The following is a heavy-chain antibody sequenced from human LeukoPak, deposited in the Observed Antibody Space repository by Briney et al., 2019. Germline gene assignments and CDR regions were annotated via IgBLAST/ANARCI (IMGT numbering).Heavy chain of an antibody. CDR1: GFTFSDYY. D-gene: IGHD3-3*01. CDR3: AKDWDYNFWSNYDH. CDR2: ISANGITT. V-gene: IGHV3-11*04. Sequence: GGSLRHACAASGFTFSDYYMGWIRQAPGQGLEWISYISANGITTYYADSVKGRFTISRDNARNSLSLYMNFLRAEGTAVYYCAKDWDYNFWSNYDHWGQGILVTVSS. J-gene: IGHJ4*02.